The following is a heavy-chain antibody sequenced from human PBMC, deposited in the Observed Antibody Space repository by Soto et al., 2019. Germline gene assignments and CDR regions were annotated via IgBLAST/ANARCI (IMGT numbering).Heavy chain of an antibody. CDR3: ARGSCSGGSCYDDSINYGIDY. CDR2: IYYSGST. V-gene: IGHV4-61*01. D-gene: IGHD2-15*01. CDR1: GGSVSSGSYY. Sequence: PSETLSLTCTVSGGSVSSGSYYWSWIRQPPGKGLEWIGYIYYSGSTNYNPSLKSRVTISVDTSKNQSSLKLSSVTAADTAVYYCARGSCSGGSCYDDSINYGIDYWGQGTLVTVSS. J-gene: IGHJ4*02.